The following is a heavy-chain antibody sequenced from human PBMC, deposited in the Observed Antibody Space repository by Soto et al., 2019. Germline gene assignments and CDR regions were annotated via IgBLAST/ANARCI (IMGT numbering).Heavy chain of an antibody. CDR3: ARDKGRDWNTGYYYYGMDV. CDR2: IYYSGST. D-gene: IGHD1-1*01. J-gene: IGHJ6*02. CDR1: GGSVSSGGYY. Sequence: SEPLSLTCTVSGGSVSSGGYYWSWIRQHPGKGLEWIGYIYYSGSTYYNPSLKSRVTISVDTSKNQFSLKLSSVTAADTAVYYCARDKGRDWNTGYYYYGMDVWGQGTTVTVSS. V-gene: IGHV4-31*03.